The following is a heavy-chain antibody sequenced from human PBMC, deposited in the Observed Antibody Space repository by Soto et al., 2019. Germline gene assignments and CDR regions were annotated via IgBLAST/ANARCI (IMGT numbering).Heavy chain of an antibody. J-gene: IGHJ3*02. Sequence: QVQLVQSGAEVKKPGSSVKVSCKVSGGTFSSYTISWVRQAPGQGLEWMGRIIPMLRLVNYAQKFQGRVTITADKATSTAYMELSSLKSDDTAVYYCAREGVVTAAVGAFDIWGQGKMVTVSS. CDR3: AREGVVTAAVGAFDI. CDR2: IIPMLRLV. D-gene: IGHD2-2*01. V-gene: IGHV1-69*08. CDR1: GGTFSSYT.